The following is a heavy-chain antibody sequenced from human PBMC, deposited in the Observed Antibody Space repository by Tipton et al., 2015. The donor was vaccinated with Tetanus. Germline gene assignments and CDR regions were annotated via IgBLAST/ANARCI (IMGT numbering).Heavy chain of an antibody. V-gene: IGHV4-31*03. D-gene: IGHD6-19*01. CDR1: GASISSGSHY. CDR2: MDYSGTI. CDR3: ARIGWLQQNKPAFDI. J-gene: IGHJ3*02. Sequence: LRLSCTVSGASISSGSHYWSWIRQHPGKGLEWIGDMDYSGTISYSPSLKSRVTILVDKSKNHFSLKLTSVSAADTAVYYCARIGWLQQNKPAFDIWGQGTVVTVSS.